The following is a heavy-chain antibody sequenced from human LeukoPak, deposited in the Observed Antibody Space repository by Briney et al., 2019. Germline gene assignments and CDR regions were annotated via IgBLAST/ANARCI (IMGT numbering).Heavy chain of an antibody. CDR3: ARSKGPSGAFDI. J-gene: IGHJ3*02. V-gene: IGHV1-2*02. CDR2: INPNSGGT. Sequence: GASVKVSCKASGYTFTGYYMHWVRQAPGQGLEWMGWINPNSGGTNYAQKFQGRVTMARDTSISTAYMELSRLRSDDTAVYYCARSKGPSGAFDIWGQGTMVTVSS. CDR1: GYTFTGYY.